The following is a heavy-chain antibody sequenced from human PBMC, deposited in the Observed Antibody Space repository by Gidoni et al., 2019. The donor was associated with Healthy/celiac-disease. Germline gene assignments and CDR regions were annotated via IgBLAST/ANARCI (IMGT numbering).Heavy chain of an antibody. J-gene: IGHJ4*02. D-gene: IGHD6-19*01. CDR1: TVSSNY. CDR2: IYSGGST. Sequence: TVSSNYMSWVRQAPGKGLEWVSVIYSGGSTYYADSVKCRFTISRDNSKNTLYLQMNSLRAEDTAVYYCARVQIGYSSGWYDYFDYWGQGTLVTVSS. CDR3: ARVQIGYSSGWYDYFDY. V-gene: IGHV3-53*01.